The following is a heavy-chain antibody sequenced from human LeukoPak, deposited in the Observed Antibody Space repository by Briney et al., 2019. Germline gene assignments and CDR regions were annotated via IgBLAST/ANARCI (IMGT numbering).Heavy chain of an antibody. Sequence: PSETLSLTCTVSGGAITNYYWSWIRQPPGKGLEWIGYMYYSGSTNYNPSLKSRVTISVDTSKNQFSLKLSSVTAADTAVYYCARAERGYPLGDYWGQGTLVTVSS. D-gene: IGHD5-12*01. V-gene: IGHV4-59*01. CDR1: GGAITNYY. J-gene: IGHJ4*02. CDR3: ARAERGYPLGDY. CDR2: MYYSGST.